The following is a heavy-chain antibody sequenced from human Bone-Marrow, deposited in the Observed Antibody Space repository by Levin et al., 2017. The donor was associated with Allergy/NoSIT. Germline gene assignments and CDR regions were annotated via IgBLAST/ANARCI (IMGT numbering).Heavy chain of an antibody. CDR1: GFSLSGSW. V-gene: IGHV3-74*01. Sequence: ETLSLTCAASGFSLSGSWMHWVRQAPGKGLVWVSRSKYDGTSATYADSVRGRFTVSRDNAKNTLYMQMDSLRVDDTAVYYCAKSDWFDPWGQGTLVIVSS. CDR2: SKYDGTSA. CDR3: AKSDWFDP. J-gene: IGHJ5*02. D-gene: IGHD3-3*01.